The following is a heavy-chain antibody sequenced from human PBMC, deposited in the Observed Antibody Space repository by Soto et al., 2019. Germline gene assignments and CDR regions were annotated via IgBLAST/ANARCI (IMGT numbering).Heavy chain of an antibody. CDR3: ARTKGRVVVVAATRGAFDI. V-gene: IGHV4-34*01. CDR2: INHSGST. D-gene: IGHD2-15*01. Sequence: QVQLQQWGAGLLKPSETLSLTCAVYGGSFSGYYWSWIRQPPGKGVEWIGEINHSGSTNYNPSLKSRVTISVDTSKNQFSLKLSSVTAADTAVYYCARTKGRVVVVAATRGAFDIWGQGTMVTVSS. J-gene: IGHJ3*02. CDR1: GGSFSGYY.